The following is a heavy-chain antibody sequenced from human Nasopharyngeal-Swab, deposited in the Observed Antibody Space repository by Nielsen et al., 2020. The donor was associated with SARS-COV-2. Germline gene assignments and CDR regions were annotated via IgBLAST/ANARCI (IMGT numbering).Heavy chain of an antibody. J-gene: IGHJ4*02. V-gene: IGHV3-74*01. CDR3: ARVYYASSSTGDLDY. Sequence: GESLKISCAASGFSFRTYWMHWVRQSPGKGLLWVSRIDTDGAITDYADSVEGRFTISRDNAKNTLFLQMNSLRAEDTAVYYCARVYYASSSTGDLDYWGQGTLVTVSS. CDR2: IDTDGAIT. D-gene: IGHD6-13*01. CDR1: GFSFRTYW.